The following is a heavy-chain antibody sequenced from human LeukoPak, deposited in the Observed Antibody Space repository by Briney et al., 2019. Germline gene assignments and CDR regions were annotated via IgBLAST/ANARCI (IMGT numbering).Heavy chain of an antibody. V-gene: IGHV1-46*01. D-gene: IGHD6-13*01. CDR1: GYTFINYY. Sequence: ASVTVSCTASGYTFINYYMHWVRQAPGQGLEWLGMINPSDGSTTYAQKFRGRVTVTRDTSTSTVYMELSSLRSDDTAVYYCARLYRGLSSIWPVGFWGQGTLVTVSS. CDR3: ARLYRGLSSIWPVGF. J-gene: IGHJ4*02. CDR2: INPSDGST.